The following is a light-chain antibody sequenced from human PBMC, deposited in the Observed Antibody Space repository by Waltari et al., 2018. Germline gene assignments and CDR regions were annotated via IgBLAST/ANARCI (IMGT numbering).Light chain of an antibody. CDR1: QSVLYSSNNKNY. CDR3: QQYLSTPPT. CDR2: WAS. V-gene: IGKV4-1*01. Sequence: DIVMTQSPDSLAVSLGERATINCKSSQSVLYSSNNKNYLAWYQQKPGQPPKLLIYWASTRESGVPDRFNGSGSGTDFTLTISSLQAEDVAVYYCQQYLSTPPTFGQGTKVEIK. J-gene: IGKJ1*01.